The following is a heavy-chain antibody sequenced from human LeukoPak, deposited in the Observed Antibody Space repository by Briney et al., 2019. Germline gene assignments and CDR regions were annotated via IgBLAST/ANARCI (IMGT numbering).Heavy chain of an antibody. J-gene: IGHJ4*02. V-gene: IGHV3-11*01. CDR3: ARESNNFDY. D-gene: IGHD2/OR15-2a*01. CDR1: GFTFSDYY. Sequence: GGSLRISCAASGFTFSDYYMSWIRQAPGKGLEWVSYISSSGSTIYYADSVKGRFTISRDNAEHSLYLQINSLRAEDTAVYYCARESNNFDYWGQGTLVTVSS. CDR2: ISSSGSTI.